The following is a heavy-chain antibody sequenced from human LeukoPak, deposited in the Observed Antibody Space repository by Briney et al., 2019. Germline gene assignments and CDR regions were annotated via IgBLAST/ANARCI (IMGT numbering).Heavy chain of an antibody. Sequence: GGSLRLSCAASGLTFSSYAMSWVRQAPGKGLEWVSAISGSGGSTYYADSVKGRFTISRDNSKNTLYLQMNSLRAEDTAVYYCAKDRFGVVTKLGYWGQGTLVTVSS. CDR2: ISGSGGST. CDR3: AKDRFGVVTKLGY. J-gene: IGHJ4*02. D-gene: IGHD3-3*01. V-gene: IGHV3-23*01. CDR1: GLTFSSYA.